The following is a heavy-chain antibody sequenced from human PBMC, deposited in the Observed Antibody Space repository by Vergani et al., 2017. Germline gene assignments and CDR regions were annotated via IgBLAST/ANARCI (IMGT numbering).Heavy chain of an antibody. CDR2: ISGGGGST. CDR1: GFTFSSYV. V-gene: IGHV3-23*01. CDR3: AKDGEMATRYPDY. Sequence: EVQLLESGGGLVQPGGSLRLSCAASGFTFSSYVMSWVRQAPGKGLEWVSAISGGGGSTYYANSVKGRFTISRDNSKNTLYLQMNSLRAEDTAVYYCAKDGEMATRYPDYWGQGTLVTVSS. J-gene: IGHJ4*02. D-gene: IGHD5-24*01.